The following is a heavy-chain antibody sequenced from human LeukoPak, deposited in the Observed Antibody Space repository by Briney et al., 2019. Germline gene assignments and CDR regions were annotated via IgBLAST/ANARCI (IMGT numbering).Heavy chain of an antibody. Sequence: GGSLRLSCAASGFTFSSYSMNWVRQAPGKGLEWVSYISSSSSTIYYADSVKGRFTISRDNAKNSLYLQMNSPRAEDTAVYYCARDRGFGVFDYWGQGTLVTVSS. J-gene: IGHJ4*02. CDR2: ISSSSSTI. CDR1: GFTFSSYS. D-gene: IGHD3-10*01. V-gene: IGHV3-48*01. CDR3: ARDRGFGVFDY.